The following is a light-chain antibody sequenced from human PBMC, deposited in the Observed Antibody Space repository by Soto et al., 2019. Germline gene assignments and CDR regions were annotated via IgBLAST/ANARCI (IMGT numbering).Light chain of an antibody. CDR1: QSVLLSSNNKNY. V-gene: IGKV4-1*01. CDR3: QQYYSPRT. Sequence: IVVTQSPASLAVSLGERANINCKSSQSVLLSSNNKNYLAWYKQKPGQPPKMLIYWASTRESGVPDRFSGSGSGTDFTLTISSLQAEEVAVYYCQQYYSPRTFGQGTKVDIK. CDR2: WAS. J-gene: IGKJ1*01.